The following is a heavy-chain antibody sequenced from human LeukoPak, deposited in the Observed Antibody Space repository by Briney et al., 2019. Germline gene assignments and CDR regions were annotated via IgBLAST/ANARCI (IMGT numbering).Heavy chain of an antibody. CDR2: ISSSSSYI. J-gene: IGHJ5*02. CDR1: GFTFSSYS. Sequence: GGSLRLSCAASGFTFSSYSMNWVRQAPGKGLEWVSSISSSSSYIYYVDSVKGRFTISRGNAKNSLYLQMNSLRAEDTAVYYCARDPSGSYFKAWGQGTLVTVSS. CDR3: ARDPSGSYFKA. V-gene: IGHV3-21*01. D-gene: IGHD1-26*01.